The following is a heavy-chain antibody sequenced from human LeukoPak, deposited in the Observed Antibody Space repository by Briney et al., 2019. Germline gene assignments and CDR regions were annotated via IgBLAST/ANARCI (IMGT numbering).Heavy chain of an antibody. Sequence: ASVKASCKASGYTFTGYYMHWVRQAPGQGLEWMGWINPNSGGTNYAQKFQGRVTMTRDTSISTAYMELSRLRSDDTAVYYCATALETSSVTTFDYWGQGTLVTVSS. V-gene: IGHV1-2*02. CDR3: ATALETSSVTTFDY. D-gene: IGHD4-17*01. CDR1: GYTFTGYY. J-gene: IGHJ4*02. CDR2: INPNSGGT.